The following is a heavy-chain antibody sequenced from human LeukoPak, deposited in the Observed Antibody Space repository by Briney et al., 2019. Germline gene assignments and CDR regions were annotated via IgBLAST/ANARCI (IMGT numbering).Heavy chain of an antibody. V-gene: IGHV1-69*13. Sequence: SVKVSCKASGGTFSSYAISWVRQAPGQGLEWMGGIIPIFGTANYAQKFQGRVTITADESTSTAYMELSSLRSEDTAVYYCGLGYCTNGVCYSLYYYGMDVWGQGTKVTVSS. D-gene: IGHD2-8*01. J-gene: IGHJ6*02. CDR1: GGTFSSYA. CDR2: IIPIFGTA. CDR3: GLGYCTNGVCYSLYYYGMDV.